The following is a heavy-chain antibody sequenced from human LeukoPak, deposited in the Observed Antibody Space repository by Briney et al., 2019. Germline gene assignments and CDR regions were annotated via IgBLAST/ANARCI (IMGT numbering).Heavy chain of an antibody. V-gene: IGHV4-34*01. D-gene: IGHD3-9*01. Sequence: SETLSLTCAVYGGSFSGYYWSWIRQPPGKGLEWIGETNHSGSTNYNPSLKSRVTISVDTSKNQFSLKLSSVTAADTAVYYCARQADYDILTGRGVGDSAFDIWGQGTMVTVSS. J-gene: IGHJ3*02. CDR2: TNHSGST. CDR3: ARQADYDILTGRGVGDSAFDI. CDR1: GGSFSGYY.